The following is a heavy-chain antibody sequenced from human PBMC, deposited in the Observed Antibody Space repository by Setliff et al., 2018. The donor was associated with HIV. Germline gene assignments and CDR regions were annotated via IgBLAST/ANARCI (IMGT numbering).Heavy chain of an antibody. V-gene: IGHV4-38-2*02. CDR1: GYSISIGYY. CDR3: ARQPLYNDYDWRSYYFDY. D-gene: IGHD5-12*01. CDR2: IYHSGST. Sequence: ETLSLTCTVSGYSISIGYYWGWIRQPPGKGLEWIGNIYHSGSTYYSPSLNSRFTISVDTSKNQFSLKLRSVTAADTAVYYCARQPLYNDYDWRSYYFDYWGQGSLVTVS. J-gene: IGHJ4*02.